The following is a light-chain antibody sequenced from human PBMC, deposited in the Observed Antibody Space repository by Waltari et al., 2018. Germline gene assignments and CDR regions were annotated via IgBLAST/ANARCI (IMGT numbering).Light chain of an antibody. Sequence: DIVLTQSPLTLAVTPGEPASISCRSSLSLLQSNGYNYLDWYLQKPGQSPRRLSYLRSQRAAGVPDRVSGRCSGTDFTLKISRVEAEYVGVYYFMQALQTPLTFGGGTKVEIK. J-gene: IGKJ4*01. CDR2: LRS. CDR1: LSLLQSNGYNY. CDR3: MQALQTPLT. V-gene: IGKV2-28*01.